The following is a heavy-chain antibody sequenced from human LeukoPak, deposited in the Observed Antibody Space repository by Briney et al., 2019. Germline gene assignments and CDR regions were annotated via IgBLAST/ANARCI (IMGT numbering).Heavy chain of an antibody. CDR1: GFTFSSYE. V-gene: IGHV4-34*01. CDR3: ARGGYGSGWDYMDV. CDR2: INHSGNT. Sequence: GSLRLSCAASGFTFSSYEMNWVRQPPGKGLEWIGGINHSGNTNYNPSLKSRVTISVDTSKNQFSLKLSSVTAADTAVYYCARGGYGSGWDYMDVWGKGTTVTVSS. D-gene: IGHD3-10*01. J-gene: IGHJ6*03.